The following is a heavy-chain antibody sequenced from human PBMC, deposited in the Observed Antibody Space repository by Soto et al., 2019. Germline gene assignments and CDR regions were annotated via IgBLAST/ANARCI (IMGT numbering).Heavy chain of an antibody. J-gene: IGHJ3*02. D-gene: IGHD2-2*01. CDR3: AKVKKYQLLTDAFDI. V-gene: IGHV3-30*18. Sequence: PGGSLRLSCAASGFTFSSYGMHWVRQAPGKGLEWVAVISYDGSNKYYADSVKGRFTISRDNSKNTLYLQMNSLRAEDTAVYYCAKVKKYQLLTDAFDIWGQGTMVTVSS. CDR1: GFTFSSYG. CDR2: ISYDGSNK.